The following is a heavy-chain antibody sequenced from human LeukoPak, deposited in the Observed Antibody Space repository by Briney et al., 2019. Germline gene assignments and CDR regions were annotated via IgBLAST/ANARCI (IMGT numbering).Heavy chain of an antibody. D-gene: IGHD3-10*01. CDR1: GGSISSSSYY. CDR3: ARVGGSNYYYYGMDV. Sequence: PSETLSLTCIVSGGSISSSSYYWEWIRQPPGKGLEWIVSIYSSGTTYYNPSLKSRVTISVDTSKNQFSLKLSSVTAADTAVYYCARVGGSNYYYYGMDVWGQGTTVTVSS. J-gene: IGHJ6*02. V-gene: IGHV4-39*07. CDR2: IYSSGTT.